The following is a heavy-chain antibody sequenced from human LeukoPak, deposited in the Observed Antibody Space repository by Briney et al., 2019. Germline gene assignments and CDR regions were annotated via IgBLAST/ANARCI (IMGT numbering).Heavy chain of an antibody. CDR3: ARGLLTFGGVIGGPQALEYFQH. Sequence: ASVKVSCKASGYTFSNYGISWVRQAPGQGLEWMGWSSPYNGKTNYAQKLQGRVTMTTNTSTSTAYMELRSLRSDDTAMYYCARGLLTFGGVIGGPQALEYFQHWGQGTLVTVSS. J-gene: IGHJ1*01. D-gene: IGHD3-16*02. CDR2: SSPYNGKT. CDR1: GYTFSNYG. V-gene: IGHV1-18*01.